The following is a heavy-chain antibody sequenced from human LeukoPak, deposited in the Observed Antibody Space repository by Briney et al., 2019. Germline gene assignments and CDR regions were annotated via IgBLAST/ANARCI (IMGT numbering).Heavy chain of an antibody. D-gene: IGHD5-18*01. J-gene: IGHJ4*02. CDR3: ATRGMVDTAMDDY. V-gene: IGHV4-34*01. Sequence: SVTLSLTCAVYGGSFSGYYWSWIRQPPGKGLEWIGEINHSGSTNYNPSLKSRVTISVDTSKNQFSLKLSSVTAADTAVYYCATRGMVDTAMDDYWGQGTLVTVSS. CDR1: GGSFSGYY. CDR2: INHSGST.